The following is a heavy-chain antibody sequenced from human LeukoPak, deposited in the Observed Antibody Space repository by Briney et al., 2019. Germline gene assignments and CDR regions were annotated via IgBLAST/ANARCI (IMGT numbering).Heavy chain of an antibody. J-gene: IGHJ4*02. CDR2: INHSGST. CDR1: GGSFSGYY. Sequence: PSETLSLTCAVYGGSFSGYYWSWIRQPPGKGLEWIGEINHSGSTNYNPSLKSRVTISVDTSKNQFSLKLSSVTAADTAVYYCARHDRSGYYPRFDYWGQGTLVTVSS. D-gene: IGHD3-22*01. V-gene: IGHV4-34*01. CDR3: ARHDRSGYYPRFDY.